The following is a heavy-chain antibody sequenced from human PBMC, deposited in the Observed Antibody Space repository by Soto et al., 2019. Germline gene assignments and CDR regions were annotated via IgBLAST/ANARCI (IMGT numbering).Heavy chain of an antibody. J-gene: IGHJ5*02. CDR1: GYTFTSYD. CDR3: SVIGYCSGGSCSKGNWFDP. V-gene: IGHV1-8*01. Sequence: QVQLVQSGAEVKKPGASVKVSCKASGYTFTSYDINWVRQATGQGLEWMGWMNPNSGNTGYAQKFQGRVTMTRNTSISTAYMELSSLRSEDTAVYYCSVIGYCSGGSCSKGNWFDPWGQGTLFTVSS. D-gene: IGHD2-15*01. CDR2: MNPNSGNT.